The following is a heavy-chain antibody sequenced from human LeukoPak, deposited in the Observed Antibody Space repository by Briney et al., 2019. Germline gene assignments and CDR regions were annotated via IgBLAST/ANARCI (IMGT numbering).Heavy chain of an antibody. CDR3: ARGLGVVVRGAFDI. Sequence: SETLSLTCEVYGWSFSDYYWTWIRQSPGKGLEWIGEINHSGKTNYNPSLKSRVTISVDTSKNQVFLEVTSLTAADTSIYYCARGLGVVVRGAFDIWGQGTTVTVSS. CDR1: GWSFSDYY. V-gene: IGHV4-34*01. J-gene: IGHJ3*02. D-gene: IGHD3-22*01. CDR2: INHSGKT.